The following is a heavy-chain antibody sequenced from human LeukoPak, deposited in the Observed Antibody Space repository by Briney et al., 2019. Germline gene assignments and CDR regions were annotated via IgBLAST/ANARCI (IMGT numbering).Heavy chain of an antibody. V-gene: IGHV1-24*01. J-gene: IGHJ5*02. CDR1: GYTLTELS. CDR3: ARAAGYCSSSSCFKDHPLDH. Sequence: ASVKVSCKVSGYTLTELSMHWVRQAPGKGLEWMGGFDPEDGETIYAQKFQGRVTMTEDTSTDTAYMELSSPRSEDTAVYYCARAAGYCSSSSCFKDHPLDHWGQGTLVTVSS. D-gene: IGHD2-2*01. CDR2: FDPEDGET.